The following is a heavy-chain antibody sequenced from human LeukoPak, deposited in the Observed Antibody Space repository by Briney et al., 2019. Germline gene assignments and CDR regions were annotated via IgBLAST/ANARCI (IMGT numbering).Heavy chain of an antibody. D-gene: IGHD5-24*01. CDR2: IKQDGSEK. CDR3: AREKANSDGYGFDY. CDR1: GFTFSSYW. J-gene: IGHJ4*02. Sequence: GGSLRLSCAASGFTFSSYWMSWVRQAPGKGLEWVANIKQDGSEKYYVDSVKGRFTISRDNAKNSLYLQMNSLRAEDTAVYYCAREKANSDGYGFDYWGQGTLVTVSS. V-gene: IGHV3-7*01.